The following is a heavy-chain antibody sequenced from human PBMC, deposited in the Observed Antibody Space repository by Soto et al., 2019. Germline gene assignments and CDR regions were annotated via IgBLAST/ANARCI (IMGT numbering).Heavy chain of an antibody. CDR2: IYYSGST. V-gene: IGHV4-4*02. CDR1: GGSISSSNW. CDR3: ARGSRGYYYYGMDV. D-gene: IGHD1-1*01. Sequence: ETLSLNCAVSGGSISSSNWWSCVRQPPGKGLEWIGYIYYSGSTYYNPSLKSRVTISVDTSKNQFSLKLSSVTAADTAVYYCARGSRGYYYYGMDVWGQGTTVTVSS. J-gene: IGHJ6*02.